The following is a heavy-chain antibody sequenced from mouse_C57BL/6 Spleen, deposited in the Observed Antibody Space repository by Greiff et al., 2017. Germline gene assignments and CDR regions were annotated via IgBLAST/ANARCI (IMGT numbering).Heavy chain of an antibody. CDR1: GYTFTSYW. Sequence: QVQLQQPGAELVKPGASVKLSCKASGYTFTSYWMHWVKQRPGQGLEWIGMIHPNSGSTNYNEKFKSKATLTVDKSSSTAYMQLSSLTYEDSAVYYGARAPNWGWFDYWGQGTLLTVSA. J-gene: IGHJ3*01. CDR2: IHPNSGST. D-gene: IGHD4-1*02. CDR3: ARAPNWGWFDY. V-gene: IGHV1-64*01.